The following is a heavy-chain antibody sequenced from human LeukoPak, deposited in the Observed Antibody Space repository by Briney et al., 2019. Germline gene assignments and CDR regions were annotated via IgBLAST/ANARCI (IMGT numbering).Heavy chain of an antibody. CDR3: ARDRTYYGSGSSPFDP. CDR1: GFTFSSYA. D-gene: IGHD3-10*01. V-gene: IGHV3-30*04. CDR2: ISYDGSNK. Sequence: GRSLRLSCAASGFTFSSYAMHWVRQAPGKGLEWVAVISYDGSNKYYADSVKGRFTISRDNSENTLYLQMNSLRAEDTAVYYCARDRTYYGSGSSPFDPWGQGTLVTVSS. J-gene: IGHJ5*02.